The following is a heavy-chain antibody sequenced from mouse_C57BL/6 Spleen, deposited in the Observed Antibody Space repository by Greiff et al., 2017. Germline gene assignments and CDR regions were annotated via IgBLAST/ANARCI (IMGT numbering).Heavy chain of an antibody. J-gene: IGHJ2*01. CDR1: GYAFTNYL. D-gene: IGHD2-10*02. CDR3: ARSGYGNYPWYFDY. V-gene: IGHV1-54*01. CDR2: INPGSGGT. Sequence: QVQLQQSGAELVRPGTSVKVSCKASGYAFTNYLIEWVKQRPGQGLEWIGVINPGSGGTNCNEKFKGKATLTADKSSSTAYMQLSSLTSEDSAVYFCARSGYGNYPWYFDYWGQGTTRTVSS.